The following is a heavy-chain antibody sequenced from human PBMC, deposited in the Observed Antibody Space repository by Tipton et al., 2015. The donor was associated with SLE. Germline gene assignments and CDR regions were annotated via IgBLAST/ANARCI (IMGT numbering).Heavy chain of an antibody. CDR3: ARVGLGPKTYAFDM. D-gene: IGHD3/OR15-3a*01. Sequence: GSLRLSCAASGFALNTAWMTWVRQAPGKGLEWLSYISSSGIRLYYADSVRGRFIISRDNAKNSVYLQMSSLRSDDTAVYYCARVGLGPKTYAFDMWGQGTMVTVSS. J-gene: IGHJ3*02. V-gene: IGHV3-48*03. CDR1: GFALNTAW. CDR2: ISSSGIRL.